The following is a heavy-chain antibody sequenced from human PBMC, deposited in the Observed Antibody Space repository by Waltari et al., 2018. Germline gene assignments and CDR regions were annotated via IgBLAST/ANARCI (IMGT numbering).Heavy chain of an antibody. CDR1: GFTFNNFP. CDR3: ARGRAYFFDSNGYRYFDY. D-gene: IGHD3-22*01. J-gene: IGHJ4*02. Sequence: EVRLLESGGGLVQPGGSLRLSCAASGFTFNNFPMNWIRQAPGKGLEWVVGISVHAIDTYHADSVKGRFSISRDNSKNTLDLRMNSLRAEDTAMYYCARGRAYFFDSNGYRYFDYWGQGILVTVSS. V-gene: IGHV3-23*01. CDR2: ISVHAIDT.